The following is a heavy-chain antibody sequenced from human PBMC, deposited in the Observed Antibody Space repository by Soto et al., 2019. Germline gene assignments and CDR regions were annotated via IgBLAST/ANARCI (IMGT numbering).Heavy chain of an antibody. CDR1: NFSISSGYY. D-gene: IGHD1-26*01. J-gene: IGHJ4*02. CDR3: ARTQSGRYYSVLNY. Sequence: SETLSLTCGVSNFSISSGYYWGWIRQSPGKGLEWIASIYRSGTTSYNPSLKSRVTISVDPSKNQFSLMLTAVTAADTAVYYCARTQSGRYYSVLNYWGRGSLVTVSS. V-gene: IGHV4-38-2*01. CDR2: IYRSGTT.